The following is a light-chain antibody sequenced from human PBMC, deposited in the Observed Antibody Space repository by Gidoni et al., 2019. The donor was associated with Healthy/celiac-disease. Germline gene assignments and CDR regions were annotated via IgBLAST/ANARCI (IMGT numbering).Light chain of an antibody. CDR1: SSDVGGYNY. V-gene: IGLV2-14*01. CDR2: EVS. CDR3: SSYTSSSTDVV. J-gene: IGLJ2*01. Sequence: QSALTQPASVSGSPGQSITISCTGTSSDVGGYNYVSWYQQHPGKAPKLMIYEVSNRPSGVSNRFSGSKSGNTASLTISGLQAEDEADYYCSSYTSSSTDVVFGVFTKLTVL.